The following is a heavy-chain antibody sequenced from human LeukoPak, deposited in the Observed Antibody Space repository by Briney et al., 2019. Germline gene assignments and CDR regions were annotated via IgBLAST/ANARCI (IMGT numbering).Heavy chain of an antibody. Sequence: PGGSLRLSCAASGFTFSNSWMSWVRQAPGKGVEWVANIKRDGSEKYYVDSVKGRFTISRDNAKSSLFLQMNSLRADDTAVYYCEGSAGYWGQGTLVTVPS. V-gene: IGHV3-7*01. CDR2: IKRDGSEK. CDR1: GFTFSNSW. J-gene: IGHJ4*02. CDR3: EGSAGY.